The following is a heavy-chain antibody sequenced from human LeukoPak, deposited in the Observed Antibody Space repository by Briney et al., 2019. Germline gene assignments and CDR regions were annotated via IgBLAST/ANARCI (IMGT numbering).Heavy chain of an antibody. D-gene: IGHD3-3*01. J-gene: IGHJ3*02. CDR3: SAQGRSGILGI. V-gene: IGHV3-48*03. CDR1: GLTLRSDE. Sequence: GGSLRLSCAASGLTLRSDEMNWVRQAPGKGLEWVSYISSSGSTIYYADSVKGRFTISRDNAKNSMYLQMNSLGAEDTAVYYCSAQGRSGILGIWGQGTMVTVSS. CDR2: ISSSGSTI.